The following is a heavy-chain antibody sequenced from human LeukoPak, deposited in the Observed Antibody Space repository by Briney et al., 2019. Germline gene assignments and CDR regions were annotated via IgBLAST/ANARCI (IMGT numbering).Heavy chain of an antibody. V-gene: IGHV3-7*01. CDR1: GFTLSSYW. Sequence: GGSLRLSCAASGFTLSSYWMSWVRQAPGKGREGVANIKQDGSEKYYVDSVKGGFTISRDNAKNSLYLQMNSLRAEDTAVYCCARESYGSGSYHYYYYMDVWGKGTTVTISS. D-gene: IGHD3-10*01. CDR3: ARESYGSGSYHYYYYMDV. CDR2: IKQDGSEK. J-gene: IGHJ6*03.